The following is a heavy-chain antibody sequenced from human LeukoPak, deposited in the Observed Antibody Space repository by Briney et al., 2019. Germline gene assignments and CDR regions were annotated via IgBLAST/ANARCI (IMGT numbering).Heavy chain of an antibody. V-gene: IGHV4-34*01. CDR1: GGSFSGYY. CDR3: ARGWASQPYFDH. J-gene: IGHJ4*02. Sequence: PSETLSLTCAVYGGSFSGYYWSWIRQPPGKGLEWIGEINHSGSTNYNPSLKSRVTISVDTSKNQFSLKLSSVTAADTAVYYCARGWASQPYFDHWGQGTLVTVSS. CDR2: INHSGST. D-gene: IGHD7-27*01.